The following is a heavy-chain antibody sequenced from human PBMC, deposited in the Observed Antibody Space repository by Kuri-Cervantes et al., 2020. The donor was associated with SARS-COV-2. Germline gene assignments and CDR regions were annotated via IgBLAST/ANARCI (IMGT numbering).Heavy chain of an antibody. CDR1: GFTFSSYG. J-gene: IGHJ6*03. V-gene: IGHV3-33*01. Sequence: GESLKIPCAASGFTFSSYGMHWVRQAPGKGLEWVAVIWYDGSNKYYADSVKGRFPISRDNSKNTLYLQMNSLSAEDTAVYYCARDLVVSSGGDYYMDVWGKGTTVTVSS. D-gene: IGHD6-19*01. CDR2: IWYDGSNK. CDR3: ARDLVVSSGGDYYMDV.